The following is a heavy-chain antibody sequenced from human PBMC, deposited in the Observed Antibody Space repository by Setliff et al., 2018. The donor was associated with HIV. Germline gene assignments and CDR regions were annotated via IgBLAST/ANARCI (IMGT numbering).Heavy chain of an antibody. Sequence: SETLSLTCTVSGYSISSRYYWGWIWQPPGKGLEWIGSVYHTGSTYYNPSLKSRVTMSADTSKNQFSLKLSSVTAADTAVYYCASSPAWRSDFGLHTFDYWGQGTLVTVSS. CDR3: ASSPAWRSDFGLHTFDY. V-gene: IGHV4-38-2*02. J-gene: IGHJ4*02. CDR2: VYHTGST. D-gene: IGHD2-2*01. CDR1: GYSISSRYY.